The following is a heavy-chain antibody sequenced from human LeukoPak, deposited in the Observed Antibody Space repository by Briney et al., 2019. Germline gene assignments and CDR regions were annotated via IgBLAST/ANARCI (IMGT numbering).Heavy chain of an antibody. CDR1: GFTVSNNY. D-gene: IGHD2/OR15-2a*01. V-gene: IGHV3-66*04. CDR3: ARPRNSPCDY. Sequence: GGSLRLSCAASGFTVSNNYMSWVRQAPGKGLEWVSVIYSGGSTYYADSVKGRFTISRDNSKNTLYLQMNSLRAEDTAVYYCARPRNSPCDYWGQGTLLTVSS. CDR2: IYSGGST. J-gene: IGHJ4*02.